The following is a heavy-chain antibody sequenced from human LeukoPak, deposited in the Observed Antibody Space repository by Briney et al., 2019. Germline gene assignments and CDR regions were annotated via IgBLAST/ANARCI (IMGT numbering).Heavy chain of an antibody. V-gene: IGHV3-33*01. Sequence: GGSLRLSCAASGFTFSTYGMHWVRQAPGEGLDWVAVIWYDGSNIYHGDSVKGRFTVSRDNSKNTLYLQMNSLRAEDTAVYYCARARNDYDSSGFSALDYWGQGTLVTVSS. J-gene: IGHJ4*02. CDR2: IWYDGSNI. D-gene: IGHD3-22*01. CDR1: GFTFSTYG. CDR3: ARARNDYDSSGFSALDY.